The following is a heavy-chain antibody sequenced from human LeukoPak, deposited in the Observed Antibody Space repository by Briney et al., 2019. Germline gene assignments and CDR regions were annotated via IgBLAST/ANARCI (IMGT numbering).Heavy chain of an antibody. Sequence: ASVKVSCKASGYTFTSYGISWVRQAPGQGLEWMGIINPSGGSTSYAQKFQGRVTMTRDTSTSTVYMELSSLRSEDTAVYYCARDLGIAVTDYWGQGTLVTVSS. CDR2: INPSGGST. J-gene: IGHJ4*02. D-gene: IGHD6-19*01. V-gene: IGHV1-46*01. CDR1: GYTFTSYG. CDR3: ARDLGIAVTDY.